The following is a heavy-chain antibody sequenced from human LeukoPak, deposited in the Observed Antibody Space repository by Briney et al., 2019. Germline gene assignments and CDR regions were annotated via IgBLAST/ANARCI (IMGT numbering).Heavy chain of an antibody. V-gene: IGHV3-23*01. Sequence: GGSLRLSCAASGFRFSDDAMGWVRQAPGKGLDWVSSIGDSSGSAYYADSVKGRFTISRDNSKNTLYLEMKSLRAEDTAVYYCARDITSLGELSHDPGMDVWGQGTTVTVSS. J-gene: IGHJ6*02. CDR2: IGDSSGSA. CDR1: GFRFSDDA. CDR3: ARDITSLGELSHDPGMDV. D-gene: IGHD3-16*02.